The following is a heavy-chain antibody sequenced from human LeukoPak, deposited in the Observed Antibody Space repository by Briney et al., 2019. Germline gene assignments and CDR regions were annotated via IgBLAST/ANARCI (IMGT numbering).Heavy chain of an antibody. CDR1: GFTLTELS. D-gene: IGHD4-17*01. J-gene: IGHJ4*02. CDR3: APNLIPDYGDYRDTLFDY. V-gene: IGHV1-24*01. CDR2: FHPEEGET. Sequence: ASVKVSCKVSGFTLTELSMHWVRQPPGKGLEWMGGFHPEEGETIYAQKFQGRVTMTEDTSTDTAYMELTNLRSEDTAMYFCAPNLIPDYGDYRDTLFDYWGQGTLVTVSS.